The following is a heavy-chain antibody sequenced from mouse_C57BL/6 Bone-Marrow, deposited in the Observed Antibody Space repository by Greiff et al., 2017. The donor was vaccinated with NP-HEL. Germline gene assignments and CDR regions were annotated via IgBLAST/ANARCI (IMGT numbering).Heavy chain of an antibody. V-gene: IGHV1-76*01. CDR3: ARDGLDV. CDR1: GYTFTDYY. CDR2: IYPGSGNT. Sequence: QVQLQQSGAELVRPGASVKLSCKASGYTFTDYYINWVKQRPGQGLEWIARIYPGSGNTNYNEKFKGKATLTAEKSSSTAYMQLSSLTSEDGAVYYCARDGLDVWGTGTTVTVSS. D-gene: IGHD2-3*01. J-gene: IGHJ1*03.